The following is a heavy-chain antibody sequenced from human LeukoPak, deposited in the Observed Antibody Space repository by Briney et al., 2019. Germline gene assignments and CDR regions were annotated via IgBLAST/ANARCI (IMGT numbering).Heavy chain of an antibody. CDR1: GYSFTSYW. J-gene: IGHJ5*02. D-gene: IGHD2-15*01. CDR3: ARLGYCSGGSCYSAAWFDP. V-gene: IGHV5-10-1*01. Sequence: PGESLKISYKGSGYSFTSYWISWVRQMPGKGLEWMGRIDPSDSYTNYSPSFQGHVTISADKSISTAYLQWSSLKASDTAMYYCARLGYCSGGSCYSAAWFDPWGQGTLVTVSS. CDR2: IDPSDSYT.